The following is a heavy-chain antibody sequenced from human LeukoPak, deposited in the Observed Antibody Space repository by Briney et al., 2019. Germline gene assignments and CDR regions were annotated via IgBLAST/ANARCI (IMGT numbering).Heavy chain of an antibody. CDR3: ARGVDYYGV. Sequence: PSETLSLTCTVSGYSISSGCYWGWLRQPPGKGLEWIGSIYHSGSTYYNPSLKSRVTISVDTSKNQFSLKLSSVTAADTAVYYCARGVDYYGVWGQGTLVTVSS. D-gene: IGHD3-10*01. CDR2: IYHSGST. V-gene: IGHV4-38-2*02. J-gene: IGHJ4*02. CDR1: GYSISSGCY.